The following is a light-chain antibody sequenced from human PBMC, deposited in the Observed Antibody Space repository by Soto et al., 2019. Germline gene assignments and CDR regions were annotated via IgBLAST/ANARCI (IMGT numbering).Light chain of an antibody. CDR3: SSYTRQSTYV. J-gene: IGLJ1*01. CDR1: SSDVGGYKY. Sequence: QSVLTQPASVSGSPGQSITISCTGTSSDVGGYKYVSWFQQYPGKVPKLIIYEVNDRPSGVSNRFSASKSGNTASLTISGLQAEGEADYYCSSYTRQSTYVFGTGTKLTVL. CDR2: EVN. V-gene: IGLV2-14*03.